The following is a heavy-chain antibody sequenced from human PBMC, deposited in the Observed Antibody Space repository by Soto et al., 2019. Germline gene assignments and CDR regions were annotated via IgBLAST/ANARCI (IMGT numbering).Heavy chain of an antibody. CDR2: MSGSGGST. D-gene: IGHD6-13*01. J-gene: IGHJ4*02. V-gene: IGHV3-23*01. CDR3: AYSRTPFDY. Sequence: EVQLLESGGGLVQPGGSLRLSCAASGFTFSSYAMSWVRQAPGKGLEGVSAMSGSGGSTYYADSVKGQFTISRDNSKNTLYPQMNSRRAEDRAVAYCAYSRTPFDYLGQGTLVTVAS. CDR1: GFTFSSYA.